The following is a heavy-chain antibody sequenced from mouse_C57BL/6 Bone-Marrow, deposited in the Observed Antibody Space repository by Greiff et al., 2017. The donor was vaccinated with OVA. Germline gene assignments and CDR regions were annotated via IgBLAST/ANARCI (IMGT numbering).Heavy chain of an antibody. J-gene: IGHJ3*01. Sequence: DVKLVESGGGLVQPGGSMKLSCVASGFTFSNYWMNWVRQSPEKGLEWVAQIRLKSDNYATHYAESVKGRFTISRDDSKSSVYLQMNNLRAEDTGIYYCTGLRSGFAYWGQGTLVTVSA. CDR2: IRLKSDNYAT. D-gene: IGHD1-1*01. V-gene: IGHV6-3*01. CDR3: TGLRSGFAY. CDR1: GFTFSNYW.